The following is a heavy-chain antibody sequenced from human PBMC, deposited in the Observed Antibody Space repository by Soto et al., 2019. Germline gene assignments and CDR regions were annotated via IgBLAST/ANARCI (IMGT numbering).Heavy chain of an antibody. J-gene: IGHJ6*02. V-gene: IGHV3-30*04. CDR3: ARVTPGNNLYYFSSLDF. CDR2: ISYEGSNT. D-gene: IGHD1-1*01. CDR1: GFTFDSYG. Sequence: GGSLRLSCVASGFTFDSYGIHWVRQAPGKGLQWVALISYEGSNTYYADSVRGRFTISRDNSKNTLYLQMDTLRPDDTGVYYCARVTPGNNLYYFSSLDFWGQGTSVTVSS.